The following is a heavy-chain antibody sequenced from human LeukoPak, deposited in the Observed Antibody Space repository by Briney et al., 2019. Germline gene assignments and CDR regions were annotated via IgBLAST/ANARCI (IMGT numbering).Heavy chain of an antibody. D-gene: IGHD3-10*01. CDR1: GFTFTSSA. CDR3: AAASIGELYDAFGI. J-gene: IGHJ3*02. V-gene: IGHV1-58*02. Sequence: GTSVKVSCKASGFTFTSSAMQWVRQARGQRLEWIGWIVVGSGNTNYAQKFQERVTITRDMSTSTAYMELSSLRSEDTAVYYCAAASIGELYDAFGIWGQGTMVTVSS. CDR2: IVVGSGNT.